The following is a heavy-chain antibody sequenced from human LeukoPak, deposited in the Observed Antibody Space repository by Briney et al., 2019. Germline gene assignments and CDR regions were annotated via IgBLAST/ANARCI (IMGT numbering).Heavy chain of an antibody. V-gene: IGHV3-15*01. J-gene: IGHJ4*02. D-gene: IGHD3-3*01. CDR3: TTEGAADNYDFWSGYQPFFVDY. CDR1: GFTFSNAW. CDR2: IKSKTDGGTT. Sequence: GGSLRLSCAASGFTFSNAWMSWVRQAPGKGLEWVGRIKSKTDGGTTDYAAPVKGRFTISRDDSKNTLYLQMNSLKTEDTAVYYCTTEGAADNYDFWSGYQPFFVDYWGQGTLVTVSS.